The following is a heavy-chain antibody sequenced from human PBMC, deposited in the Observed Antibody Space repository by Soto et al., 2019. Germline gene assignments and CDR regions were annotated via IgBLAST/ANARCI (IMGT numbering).Heavy chain of an antibody. CDR3: ARDSGAKLSSS. D-gene: IGHD6-13*01. J-gene: IGHJ4*02. Sequence: SSGKVSCKASGGTFSSYRINWVRQAPGQGLGWVGGIVPIYRTADYAQKFQGRVTITADESARTSYMELRSLKSQDTAVYYCARDSGAKLSSSWGQGTLVTVPQ. CDR1: GGTFSSYR. V-gene: IGHV1-69*13. CDR2: IVPIYRTA.